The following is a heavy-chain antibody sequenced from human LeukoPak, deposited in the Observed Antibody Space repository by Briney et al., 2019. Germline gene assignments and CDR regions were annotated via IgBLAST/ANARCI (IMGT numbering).Heavy chain of an antibody. CDR1: GFTFSDYY. D-gene: IGHD6-13*01. V-gene: IGHV3-11*01. CDR3: ARVRGRYSSSWYFDY. CDR2: ISSSGSTI. J-gene: IGHJ4*02. Sequence: GGSLRLSCAASGFTFSDYYMSWIRQAPGKGLEWVSYISSSGSTIYYADSVKVRFTISRDNAKNSLYLQMNSLRAEDTAVYYCARVRGRYSSSWYFDYWGQGTLVTVSS.